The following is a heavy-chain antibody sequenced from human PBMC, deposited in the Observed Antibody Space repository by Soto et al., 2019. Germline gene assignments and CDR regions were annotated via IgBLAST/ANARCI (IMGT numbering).Heavy chain of an antibody. Sequence: EVQLVASGGGLVMPGTSLRLSCGASGFNFDKFAMHWVRQAPGKGLEWVAGISWTGGTINYADSVKGRFTISRDNSKNTLYLHMNSLGVDDTALYSCAKDAGSNRYYFDSWGQGTLVTVSS. J-gene: IGHJ4*02. CDR2: ISWTGGTI. D-gene: IGHD4-4*01. CDR3: AKDAGSNRYYFDS. V-gene: IGHV3-9*01. CDR1: GFNFDKFA.